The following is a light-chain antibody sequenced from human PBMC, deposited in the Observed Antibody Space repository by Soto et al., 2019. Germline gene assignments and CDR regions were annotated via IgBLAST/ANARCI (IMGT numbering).Light chain of an antibody. V-gene: IGKV3-11*01. CDR1: ESVGTY. CDR2: DVF. J-gene: IGKJ5*01. Sequence: EIVLTQSPATLSLSPGERATLSCRTSESVGTYLGWYQQKPGQPPRLLIFDVFNRAAGIPTRFSGSGSGTDFTLTISSLVPEDFAVYYCQQRYNWPPITFGQGTRLEIK. CDR3: QQRYNWPPIT.